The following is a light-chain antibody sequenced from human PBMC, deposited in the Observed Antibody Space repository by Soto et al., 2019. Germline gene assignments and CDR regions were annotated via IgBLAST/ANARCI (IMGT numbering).Light chain of an antibody. CDR2: WAS. Sequence: DIVMTQSPDSLAVSLGERATLNCKSSQSVLHSSNNKNYLAWYQHRPGQPPKLLIYWASSRESGVPHRFSGSGSGTDFTLTISSLQAEDVAVYYCQQYYSTPFTFGPGTKVDIK. CDR3: QQYYSTPFT. CDR1: QSVLHSSNNKNY. V-gene: IGKV4-1*01. J-gene: IGKJ3*01.